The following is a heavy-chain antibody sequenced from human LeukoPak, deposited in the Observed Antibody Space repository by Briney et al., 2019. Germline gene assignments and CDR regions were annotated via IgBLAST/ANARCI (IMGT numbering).Heavy chain of an antibody. CDR3: ARGGPYDSGSFYFDY. Sequence: SETLSLTCTVSGGSIINYYWSWIRQPAGKGLEWIGRIYTSGTTNYNPSLKSRVTMSVDTSKNQFSLKLNSVTAADTAVYYCARGGPYDSGSFYFDYWGQGTLVTVSS. CDR2: IYTSGTT. J-gene: IGHJ4*02. CDR1: GGSIINYY. V-gene: IGHV4-4*07. D-gene: IGHD1-26*01.